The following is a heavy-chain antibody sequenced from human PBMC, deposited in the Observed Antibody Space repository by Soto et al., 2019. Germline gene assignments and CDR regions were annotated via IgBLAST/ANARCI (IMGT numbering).Heavy chain of an antibody. J-gene: IGHJ6*02. CDR1: GFTFSSYE. CDR3: ARDLLHYDFWSGSSAYFYYGMAV. D-gene: IGHD3-3*01. Sequence: GGSLRLSCAASGFTFSSYEMNWVRQAPGQGLEWVSYISDSGGTVYYADSVKGRFTVSRDNAQNSVYLQMNSLRTEDTAVYYCARDLLHYDFWSGSSAYFYYGMAVWGPGTTVNV. CDR2: ISDSGGTV. V-gene: IGHV3-48*03.